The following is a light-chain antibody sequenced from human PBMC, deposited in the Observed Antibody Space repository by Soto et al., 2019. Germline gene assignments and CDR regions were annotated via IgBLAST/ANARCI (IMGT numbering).Light chain of an antibody. Sequence: EIAISQSQSKGSFSSSEEATLSCLASQRVSSNLAWYQQKSGQAPRLLMYGASTRASGIPARFSGSGSGTEFTLTISSLQSEDFAVYYCQQYDNWPRTFGQ. CDR3: QQYDNWPRT. V-gene: IGKV3-15*01. CDR1: QRVSSN. CDR2: GAS. J-gene: IGKJ5*01.